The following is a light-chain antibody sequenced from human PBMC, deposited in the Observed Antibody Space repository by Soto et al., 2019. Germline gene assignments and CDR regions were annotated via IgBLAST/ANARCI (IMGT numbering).Light chain of an antibody. CDR1: QSVSNNY. J-gene: IGKJ1*01. CDR3: QQDCSSGT. V-gene: IGKV3-20*01. CDR2: GAS. Sequence: EIVLTQSPGTLSLSPGERATLSCRTSQSVSNNYLAWYQQKPGQAPRLLIYGASNRATGIPDRFSGSGSGTDFTLTISRLEPEDFAVDYCQQDCSSGTFGQGTKVEIK.